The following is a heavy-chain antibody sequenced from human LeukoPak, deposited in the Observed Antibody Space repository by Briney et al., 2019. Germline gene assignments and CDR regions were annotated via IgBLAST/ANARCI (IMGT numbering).Heavy chain of an antibody. Sequence: SETLSLTCTVSGGSISSGDYYWSWIRQPPGKGLEGIGYIYYSGSTYYNPSLKSRVTISVDTSKNQFSLKLSSVTAADTAVYYCAREDIVVVPAAMGSGFDYWGQGTLVTVSS. CDR2: IYYSGST. CDR3: AREDIVVVPAAMGSGFDY. CDR1: GGSISSGDYY. D-gene: IGHD2-2*01. V-gene: IGHV4-30-4*01. J-gene: IGHJ4*02.